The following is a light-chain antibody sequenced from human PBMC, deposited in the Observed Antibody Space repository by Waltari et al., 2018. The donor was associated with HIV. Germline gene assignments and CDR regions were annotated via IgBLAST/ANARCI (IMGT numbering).Light chain of an antibody. V-gene: IGLV1-51*01. J-gene: IGLJ3*02. CDR2: DSD. CDR1: SSKFGNDF. Sequence: QSVLTQPPSVSAAPGQKVTISCSGSSSKFGNDFVSWYQHLPGAAPKLLIYDSDKRPSGISARFSGAKSGTSATLGITGLQTGDEADYYCGTWDTSLGAGVFGGGTKLTVL. CDR3: GTWDTSLGAGV.